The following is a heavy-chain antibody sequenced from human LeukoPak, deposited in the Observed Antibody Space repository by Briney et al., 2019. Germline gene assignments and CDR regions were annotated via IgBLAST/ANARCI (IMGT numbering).Heavy chain of an antibody. V-gene: IGHV4-59*01. J-gene: IGHJ4*02. D-gene: IGHD3-22*01. Sequence: PSETLSLTCTVSGGSISINSWIWIRQPPGKGLEWIGYIYYRGTTNYNPCLKSRVTISVDTPKNQFSLKLNSVTAADTAIYYCARGAYDSSGHYYYFDYWGQGTLVTVSS. CDR3: ARGAYDSSGHYYYFDY. CDR2: IYYRGTT. CDR1: GGSISINS.